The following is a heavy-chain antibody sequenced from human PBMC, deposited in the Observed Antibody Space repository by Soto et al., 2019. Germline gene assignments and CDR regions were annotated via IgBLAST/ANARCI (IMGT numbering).Heavy chain of an antibody. CDR2: INSDGSST. Sequence: EVQLVESGGGLVQPGGSLRLSCAASGFTFSSYWMHWVRQAPGKGLVWVSRINSDGSSTSYADSVKGRFTISRDNAKNTLYLQMHSLRAEDTAVYYCARGGLQQLVYGPGGMDVWGQGTTVTVSS. CDR3: ARGGLQQLVYGPGGMDV. D-gene: IGHD6-6*01. CDR1: GFTFSSYW. V-gene: IGHV3-74*01. J-gene: IGHJ6*02.